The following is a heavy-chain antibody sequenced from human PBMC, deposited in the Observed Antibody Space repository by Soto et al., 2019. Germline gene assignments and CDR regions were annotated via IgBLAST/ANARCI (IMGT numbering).Heavy chain of an antibody. V-gene: IGHV4-59*01. Sequence: PSGTLSLTCTVSGGSISSYYWSWIRQPPGKGLEWIGFIYYSGSTNYNPSLKSRVTISVDTSKNQFSLKLSSVTAADTAVYYCARDSGGYCSGGSCYPTYYYYGMDVWGQGTTVTVSS. CDR2: IYYSGST. D-gene: IGHD2-15*01. J-gene: IGHJ6*02. CDR3: ARDSGGYCSGGSCYPTYYYYGMDV. CDR1: GGSISSYY.